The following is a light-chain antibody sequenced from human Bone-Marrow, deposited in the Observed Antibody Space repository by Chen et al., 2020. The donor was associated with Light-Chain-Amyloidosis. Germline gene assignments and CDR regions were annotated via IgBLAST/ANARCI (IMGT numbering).Light chain of an antibody. V-gene: IGLV3-25*03. CDR1: DLPTKY. J-gene: IGLJ2*01. Sequence: SYQLPQPPSVSVSPGQTARITCSGDDLPTKYAHWYQHKPGQAPVLVIHRYTERPAGISERFSGSSSGTTATLTISGVQAEDEADYHCQSADSSGTYEVIFGGGTKLTVL. CDR3: QSADSSGTYEVI. CDR2: RYT.